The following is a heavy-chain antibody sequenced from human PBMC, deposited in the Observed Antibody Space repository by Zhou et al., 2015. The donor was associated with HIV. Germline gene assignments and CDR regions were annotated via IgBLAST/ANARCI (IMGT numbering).Heavy chain of an antibody. Sequence: QVQLVQSGAEVKKPGSSVKVSCKASGGTFSSYAISWVRQAPGQGLEWMGGIIPIFGTANYAQKFQGRVTITADESTSTAYMELSSLRSEDTAVYYCGWNYVLRTYYYYYMDVWGKGTTVTVSS. CDR3: GWNYVLRTYYYYYMDV. V-gene: IGHV1-69*01. CDR1: GGTFSSYA. D-gene: IGHD1-7*01. J-gene: IGHJ6*03. CDR2: IIPIFGTA.